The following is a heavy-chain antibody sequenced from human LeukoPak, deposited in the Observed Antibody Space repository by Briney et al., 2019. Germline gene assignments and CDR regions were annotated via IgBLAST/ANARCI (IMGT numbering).Heavy chain of an antibody. D-gene: IGHD6-13*01. CDR1: GFTFSSYA. Sequence: PGGSLRLSCAASGFTFSSYAMSWVRQAPGKGLEWVSAISGSGGSTYYADSVKGRFTISRGNSKNTLYLQMNSLRAEDTAVYYCAKDRRALYSIAAAGTFDYWGQGTLVTVSS. CDR3: AKDRRALYSIAAAGTFDY. CDR2: ISGSGGST. J-gene: IGHJ4*02. V-gene: IGHV3-23*01.